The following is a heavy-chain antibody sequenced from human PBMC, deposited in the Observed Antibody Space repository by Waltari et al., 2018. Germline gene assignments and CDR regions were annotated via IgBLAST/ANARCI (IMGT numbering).Heavy chain of an antibody. CDR1: GYSFANYW. D-gene: IGHD5-12*01. CDR3: ARQGGSVTLDY. J-gene: IGHJ4*02. CDR2: INPGDSDT. Sequence: EVQLVQSGEEVRQPGVSLKISCKGSGYSFANYWIGCVRQMPGKGLEWMAIINPGDSDTRYSPSFQGQVTISADKSINTAYLQWSSLKASDTAVYFCARQGGSVTLDYWGQGTLVTVSS. V-gene: IGHV5-51*01.